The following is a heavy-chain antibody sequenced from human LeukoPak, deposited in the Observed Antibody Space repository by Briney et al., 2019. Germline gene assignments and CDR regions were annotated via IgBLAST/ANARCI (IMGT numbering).Heavy chain of an antibody. CDR1: GGSISSGGYS. CDR2: IYHSGST. V-gene: IGHV4-30-2*01. Sequence: SETLSLTCAVSGGSISSGGYSWSWIRQPPGKGLEWIGYIYHSGSTYYNPSLKSRVTISVDRSKNQFSLKLSSVTPADTAVYYCGGSSWPHDAFDIWGQGTMATVSS. CDR3: GGSSWPHDAFDI. D-gene: IGHD6-13*01. J-gene: IGHJ3*02.